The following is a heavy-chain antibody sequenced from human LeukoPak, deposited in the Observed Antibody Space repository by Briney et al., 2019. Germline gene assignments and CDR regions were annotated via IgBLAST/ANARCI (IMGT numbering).Heavy chain of an antibody. Sequence: PGGSLRLSCADSGFTFSSYAMSGVRQAPGKRLEWVSDISGSGGSTYYADSVKGRCTISRDNAQNTLYLQMNSLRAEDTAVYYCAKDGSSGQNWGQGTLVTVSS. CDR1: GFTFSSYA. V-gene: IGHV3-23*01. D-gene: IGHD3-22*01. CDR3: AKDGSSGQN. CDR2: ISGSGGST. J-gene: IGHJ4*02.